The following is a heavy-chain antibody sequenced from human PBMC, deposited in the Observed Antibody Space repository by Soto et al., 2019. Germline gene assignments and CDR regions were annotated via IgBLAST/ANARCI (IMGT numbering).Heavy chain of an antibody. V-gene: IGHV1-8*01. CDR3: ARRGGNYDFWSGYYTSNQYYYYGMDV. D-gene: IGHD3-3*01. CDR2: MNPNSGNT. Sequence: ASVKVSCTASGYTFTSYDINWVRQATGQGLEWMGWMNPNSGNTGYAQKFQGRVTMTRNTSISTAYMELSSLRSEDTAVYYCARRGGNYDFWSGYYTSNQYYYYGMDVWGQGTTVTVSS. CDR1: GYTFTSYD. J-gene: IGHJ6*02.